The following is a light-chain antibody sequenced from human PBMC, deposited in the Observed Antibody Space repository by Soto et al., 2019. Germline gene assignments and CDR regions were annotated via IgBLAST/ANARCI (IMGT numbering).Light chain of an antibody. CDR3: SSYTSISVV. CDR2: DVN. J-gene: IGLJ2*01. Sequence: QSALTQPASVSGSPGQSITISCTGTSSDVGRYNYVSWYQQYPGKAPKIVIYDVNNRPSGVSNRFSGSKSGNTASLTISGLQAEDEADYYCSSYTSISVVFGGGTKLTVL. V-gene: IGLV2-14*03. CDR1: SSDVGRYNY.